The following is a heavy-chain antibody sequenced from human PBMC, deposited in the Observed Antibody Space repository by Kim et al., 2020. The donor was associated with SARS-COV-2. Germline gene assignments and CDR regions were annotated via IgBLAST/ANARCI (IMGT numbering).Heavy chain of an antibody. CDR3: ARHFDYYCDAMDV. J-gene: IGHJ6*02. V-gene: IGHV4-39*01. D-gene: IGHD3-3*01. Sequence: NKPSRKSRVNISVARSENQFSLKLSSMTAADEAVYYCARHFDYYCDAMDVWGQGTTVTVSS.